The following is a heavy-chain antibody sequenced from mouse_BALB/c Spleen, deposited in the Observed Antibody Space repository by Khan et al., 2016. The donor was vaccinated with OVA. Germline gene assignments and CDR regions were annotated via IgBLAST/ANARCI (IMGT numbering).Heavy chain of an antibody. V-gene: IGHV1-4*01. CDR1: GYSFTNCT. CDR2: INPTSGYA. Sequence: QVRLQQSGAELARPGASVKMSCKASGYSFTNCTMHWVKQRPGQGLEWIGYINPTSGYANYNQKFKDKATLTADKSSTTAYMQLSSLTSDDSAVYYCVRIPGPPYNFDYWGQGTTLTVSS. J-gene: IGHJ2*01. CDR3: VRIPGPPYNFDY.